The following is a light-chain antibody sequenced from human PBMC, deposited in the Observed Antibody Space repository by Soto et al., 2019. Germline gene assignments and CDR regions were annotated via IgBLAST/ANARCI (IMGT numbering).Light chain of an antibody. J-gene: IGKJ3*01. CDR1: QSVDGGY. CDR2: GAS. Sequence: EIVLTQSPGTLSLSPGERATLSCRASQSVDGGYLAWYQQKPGQAPRLLIYGASSRATGIPDRFSGSGSGTDFTLTISRLEPDDSELFCCQHFGTSLTFGPGTRVDI. V-gene: IGKV3-20*01. CDR3: QHFGTSLT.